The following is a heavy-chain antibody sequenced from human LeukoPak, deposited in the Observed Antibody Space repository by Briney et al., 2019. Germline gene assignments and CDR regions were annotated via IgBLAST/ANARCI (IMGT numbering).Heavy chain of an antibody. CDR3: ARGHPVTALDY. Sequence: SETLSLTCAVYGGPFSGYYWSWIRQPPGKGLEWIGEINHSGSTNYNPSLKSRVNISVDTSKNQFSLKLSSVTAADTAVYYCARGHPVTALDYWGQGTLVTVSS. J-gene: IGHJ4*02. V-gene: IGHV4-34*01. CDR2: INHSGST. CDR1: GGPFSGYY. D-gene: IGHD4-11*01.